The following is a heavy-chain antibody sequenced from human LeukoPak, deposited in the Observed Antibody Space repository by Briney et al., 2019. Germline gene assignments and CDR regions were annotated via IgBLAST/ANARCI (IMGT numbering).Heavy chain of an antibody. Sequence: GGSLRLSCAASGFTFSSYGLNWVRQAPGKGLEWVSTISSGGHIYYEDSVKGRFTISRDNAKDSLYLQMNSLRAEDTAVYYCARDPRVAQIYYMDVWGKGTTVIVSS. V-gene: IGHV3-21*01. CDR1: GFTFSSYG. CDR3: ARDPRVAQIYYMDV. D-gene: IGHD3-3*01. CDR2: ISSGGHI. J-gene: IGHJ6*03.